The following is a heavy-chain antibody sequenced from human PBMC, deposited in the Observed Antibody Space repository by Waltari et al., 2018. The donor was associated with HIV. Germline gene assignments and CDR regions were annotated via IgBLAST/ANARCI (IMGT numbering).Heavy chain of an antibody. J-gene: IGHJ4*02. V-gene: IGHV3-7*03. D-gene: IGHD4-17*01. CDR1: GFTCSSYW. CDR2: IKQDGSEE. Sequence: EVHLVESGGGLVQPGGSLRLSCAASGFTCSSYWMYWVRQAPGKGLEWVANIKQDGSEENYVDSVKGRFTISRDNAKNSMYLQMNSLGAEDTAVYYCTTPVTTRGWGQGTLVTVSS. CDR3: TTPVTTRG.